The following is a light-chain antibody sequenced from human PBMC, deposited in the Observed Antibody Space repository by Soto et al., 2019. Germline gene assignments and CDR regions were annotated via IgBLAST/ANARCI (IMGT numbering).Light chain of an antibody. J-gene: IGKJ4*01. CDR1: QSVSSY. V-gene: IGKV3-11*01. CDR2: DAS. CDR3: QQRSNWPPGLT. Sequence: EIVLTQSPATLSLSPGERATLSCRASQSVSSYLAWYQQKPGQAPRLLIYDASNRATGIPARFSGSGSGTDFTLTISSLEPEDFAVYYGQQRSNWPPGLTFGGGTKVDIK.